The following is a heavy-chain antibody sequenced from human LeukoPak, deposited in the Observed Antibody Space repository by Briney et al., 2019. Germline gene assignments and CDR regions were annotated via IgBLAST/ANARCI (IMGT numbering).Heavy chain of an antibody. Sequence: PGGSLRLSCAASGFTFSDYAMSWVRQAPGKGLEWVSAITGGGGNTYYADSVKGRFTISRDNSKNTVFLQMNSLRAEDTAVYYCARGKQLVREDYYYDGMDVWGKGTTVTVSS. CDR2: ITGGGGNT. D-gene: IGHD6-13*01. CDR3: ARGKQLVREDYYYDGMDV. CDR1: GFTFSDYA. V-gene: IGHV3-23*01. J-gene: IGHJ6*04.